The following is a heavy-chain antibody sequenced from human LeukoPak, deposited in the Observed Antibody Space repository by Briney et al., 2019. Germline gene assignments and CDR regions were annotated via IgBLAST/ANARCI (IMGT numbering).Heavy chain of an antibody. V-gene: IGHV3-23*01. CDR2: ISGDHAT. D-gene: IGHD2-8*01. CDR3: AKDSPGVRGHFLFEY. Sequence: PGGSLRLSCAASGFTFGHYAMSWVRRAPGKGLEWVAAISGDHATYDSNSLRGRFTISRDNSKNMLYLQMNGLRAEDSAVYYCAKDSPGVRGHFLFEYWGQGTLVTVSS. CDR1: GFTFGHYA. J-gene: IGHJ4*02.